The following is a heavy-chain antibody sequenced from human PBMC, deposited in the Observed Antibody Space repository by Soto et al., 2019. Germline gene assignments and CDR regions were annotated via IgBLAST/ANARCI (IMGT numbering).Heavy chain of an antibody. J-gene: IGHJ6*02. V-gene: IGHV1-69*01. Sequence: QVQLVQSGAEVKKPGSSVKVPCKASGGTFSSYAISWVRQAPGQGLEWMGGIIPIFGTANYAQKFQGRVTITADESTSTAYMELSSLRSEDTAVYYCARDPGGSYYSKEYGMDVWGQGTTVTVSS. CDR1: GGTFSSYA. CDR3: ARDPGGSYYSKEYGMDV. D-gene: IGHD1-26*01. CDR2: IIPIFGTA.